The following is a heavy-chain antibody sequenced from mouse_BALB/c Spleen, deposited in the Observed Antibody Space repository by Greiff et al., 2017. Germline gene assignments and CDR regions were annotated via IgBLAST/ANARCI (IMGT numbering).Heavy chain of an antibody. CDR2: IYPGDGDT. Sequence: QVHVKQSGAELVRPGSSVKISCKASGYAFSSYWMNWVKQRPGQGLEWIGQIYPGDGDTNYNGKFKGKATLTADKSSSTAYMQLSSLTSEDSAVYFCASGRLPYWYFDVWGAGTTVTVSS. CDR1: GYAFSSYW. V-gene: IGHV1-80*01. J-gene: IGHJ1*01. D-gene: IGHD1-2*01. CDR3: ASGRLPYWYFDV.